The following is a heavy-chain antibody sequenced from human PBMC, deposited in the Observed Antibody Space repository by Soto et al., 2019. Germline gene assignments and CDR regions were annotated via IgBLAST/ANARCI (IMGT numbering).Heavy chain of an antibody. CDR2: IYYSGST. J-gene: IGHJ4*02. D-gene: IGHD3-9*01. Sequence: QLQLQESGPGLVKPSETLSLTCTVSGGSISSSSYYWGWIRQPPGKGLEWIGSIYYSGSTYYNPSLKSRVTISVDTSKNQFSLKLSSVTAADTAVYYCARLSGLRYFDWLVDYWGQGTLVTVSS. CDR3: ARLSGLRYFDWLVDY. V-gene: IGHV4-39*01. CDR1: GGSISSSSYY.